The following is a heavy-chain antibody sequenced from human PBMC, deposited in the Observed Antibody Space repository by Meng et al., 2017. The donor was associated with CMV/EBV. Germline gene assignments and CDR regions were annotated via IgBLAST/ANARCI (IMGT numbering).Heavy chain of an antibody. CDR3: AGDWGGTSFKHLPHNDY. CDR2: ISSSSSTI. J-gene: IGHJ4*02. D-gene: IGHD3-16*01. V-gene: IGHV3-48*04. CDR1: GFTFSSYS. Sequence: GESLKIPCAASGFTFSSYSMNWVRQAPGKGLEWVSYISSSSSTINHADSVKGRFTITRDNAKNTLYLQMNSLRAEDTAVYYCAGDWGGTSFKHLPHNDYWGQGTLVTVSS.